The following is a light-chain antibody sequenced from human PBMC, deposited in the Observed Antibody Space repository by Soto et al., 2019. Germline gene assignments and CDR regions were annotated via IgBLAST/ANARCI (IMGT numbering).Light chain of an antibody. CDR3: GTWDTSLSAVV. Sequence: QSVLTQPPSVSAAPGQKVTISCAGSSSNIGNNYVSWYQHLPGTAPKHLIYDNNERPSGIPDRFSGSKSGTSATLGITGLQTGDEADYYCGTWDTSLSAVVFGGGTKLTVL. CDR1: SSNIGNNY. V-gene: IGLV1-51*01. J-gene: IGLJ2*01. CDR2: DNN.